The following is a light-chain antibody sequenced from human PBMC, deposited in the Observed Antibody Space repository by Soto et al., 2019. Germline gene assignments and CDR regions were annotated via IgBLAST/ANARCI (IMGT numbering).Light chain of an antibody. CDR2: DVS. CDR1: SSDVGSYNY. V-gene: IGLV2-14*01. Sequence: QSALTQPASVSGSPGQSITISCTGTSSDVGSYNYVSWYQQYPGKAPKLMIYDVSNRPSGVSYRFSGSKYGNTASLTISGLQAEDEADYYCSSYTTSSTNVVFGGGTKLTVL. CDR3: SSYTTSSTNVV. J-gene: IGLJ2*01.